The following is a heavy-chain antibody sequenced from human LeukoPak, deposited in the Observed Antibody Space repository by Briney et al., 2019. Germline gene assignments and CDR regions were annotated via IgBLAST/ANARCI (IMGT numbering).Heavy chain of an antibody. J-gene: IGHJ6*03. CDR1: GYTFTGYY. Sequence: ASVKVSCKASGYTFTGYYMHWVRQAPGQGLEWMGRIDPNSGGTNYAQKFQGRVTMTRDTSISTAYMELSRLRSDDTAVYYCARDGFTIFGVVIIRDYYYYMDVWGKGTTVTVSS. CDR3: ARDGFTIFGVVIIRDYYYYMDV. V-gene: IGHV1-2*06. D-gene: IGHD3-3*01. CDR2: IDPNSGGT.